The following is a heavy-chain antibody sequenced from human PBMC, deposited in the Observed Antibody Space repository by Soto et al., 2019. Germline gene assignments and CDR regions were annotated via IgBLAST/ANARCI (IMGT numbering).Heavy chain of an antibody. CDR3: ARGGRLRHFDY. CDR2: ISYDGSDK. Sequence: QVQVVESGGGVVQPGRALRLSCAASGFTFSSYAMHWVRQAPGKGLEWVAIISYDGSDKYYADSVKGRFTISRDNSKNTLYLQMNSLRTEDTDVYYCARGGRLRHFDYWGQGTLVTVSS. J-gene: IGHJ4*02. V-gene: IGHV3-30*04. D-gene: IGHD5-12*01. CDR1: GFTFSSYA.